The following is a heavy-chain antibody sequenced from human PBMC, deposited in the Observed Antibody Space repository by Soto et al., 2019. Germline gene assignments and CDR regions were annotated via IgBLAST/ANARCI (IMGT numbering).Heavy chain of an antibody. CDR3: ARAQLTNDAFDI. Sequence: QVQLVQSRAEVKKPGASVKVSCKASGYLFTDYFMHWVRQAPGQGLEWMGWINPSTGGTDFAQKFHGRVTMTRDTSISTAYMELSRLRSDDTAMYYCARAQLTNDAFDIWGQGTMVTVSS. J-gene: IGHJ3*02. CDR2: INPSTGGT. D-gene: IGHD2-2*01. V-gene: IGHV1-2*02. CDR1: GYLFTDYF.